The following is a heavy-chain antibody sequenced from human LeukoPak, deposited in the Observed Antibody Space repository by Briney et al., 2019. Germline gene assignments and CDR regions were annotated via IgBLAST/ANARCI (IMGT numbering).Heavy chain of an antibody. CDR3: ARGRSSWYGIAY. CDR2: MNPNGGNT. Sequence: ASVKVSCKASGYTFTSYDINWVRQATGQGLEWMGWMNPNGGNTGYAQKFQGRVTMTRNTSISTAYMELSSLRSEDTAVYYCARGRSSWYGIAYWGQGTLVTVSS. J-gene: IGHJ4*02. CDR1: GYTFTSYD. D-gene: IGHD6-13*01. V-gene: IGHV1-8*01.